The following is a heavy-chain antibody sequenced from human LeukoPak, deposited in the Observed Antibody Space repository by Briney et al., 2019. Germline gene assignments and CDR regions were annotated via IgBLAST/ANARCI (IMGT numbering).Heavy chain of an antibody. CDR1: GGSISSGSYY. Sequence: PSATLSLTCTVSGGSISSGSYYWSWIRQPAGKGLEWIERIYTSGSTNYNPSLKSRVTISVDTAKNQFSLKLSSVTAEDTAVYYCAREHSGYDFPGRDYYYIDVWGKGTTVTVSS. D-gene: IGHD5-12*01. V-gene: IGHV4-61*02. J-gene: IGHJ6*03. CDR3: AREHSGYDFPGRDYYYIDV. CDR2: IYTSGST.